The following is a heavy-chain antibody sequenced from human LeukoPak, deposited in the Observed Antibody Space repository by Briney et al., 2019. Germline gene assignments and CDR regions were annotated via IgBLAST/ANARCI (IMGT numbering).Heavy chain of an antibody. Sequence: ASVKVSCKASGYSFTTYGMNWVRQAPGQGLEWMGWINPNSGGTNYAQKFQGRVTMTRDTSISTAYMELSRLRSDDTAVYYCVLRYFDWLLRAPLFDYWGQGTLVTVSS. CDR1: GYSFTTYG. D-gene: IGHD3-9*01. J-gene: IGHJ4*02. CDR3: VLRYFDWLLRAPLFDY. CDR2: INPNSGGT. V-gene: IGHV1-2*02.